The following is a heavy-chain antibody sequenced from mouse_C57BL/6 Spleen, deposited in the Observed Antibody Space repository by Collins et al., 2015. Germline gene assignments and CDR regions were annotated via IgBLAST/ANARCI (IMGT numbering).Heavy chain of an antibody. CDR3: ARDSGSSYRGLFAY. CDR1: GYSITSGYY. CDR2: ISYDGSN. J-gene: IGHJ3*01. D-gene: IGHD1-1*01. Sequence: DVQLQESGPGLVKPSQSLSLTCSVTGYSITSGYYWNWIRQFPGNKLEWMGYISYDGSNNYNPSLKNRISITRDTSKNQFFLKLNSVTTEDTATYYCARDSGSSYRGLFAYWGQGTLVTVSA. V-gene: IGHV3-6*01.